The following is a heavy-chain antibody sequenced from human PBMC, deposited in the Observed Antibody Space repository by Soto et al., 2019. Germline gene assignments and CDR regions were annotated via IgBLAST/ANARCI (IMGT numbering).Heavy chain of an antibody. CDR2: IDPSDSYT. J-gene: IGHJ6*02. CDR1: GYSFTSYW. CDR3: ARRPIVVVPAAIPGDYYYYGMDV. Sequence: GESLKISCKGSGYSFTSYWISWVRQMPGKGLEWMGRIDPSDSYTNYSPSFQGHVTISADKSISTAYLQWSSLKASDTAMYYCARRPIVVVPAAIPGDYYYYGMDVWGQGTTVTAP. D-gene: IGHD2-2*02. V-gene: IGHV5-10-1*01.